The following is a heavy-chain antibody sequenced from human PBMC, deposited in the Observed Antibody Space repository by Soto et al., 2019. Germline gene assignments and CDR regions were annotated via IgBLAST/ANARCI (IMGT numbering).Heavy chain of an antibody. J-gene: IGHJ5*02. CDR3: ARQLGTGYSSSWYPPSAWFDP. D-gene: IGHD6-13*01. CDR1: GGYLSSSYFF. CDR2: IYYSGST. Sequence: PSGTTSLTFTFSGGYLSSSYFFLGWVHPPPGKGVGWIGSIYYSGSTYYNPSLKSRVTISVDTSKNQFSLKLSSVTAADTAVYYCARQLGTGYSSSWYPPSAWFDPWGQGTLVTVSS. V-gene: IGHV4-39*01.